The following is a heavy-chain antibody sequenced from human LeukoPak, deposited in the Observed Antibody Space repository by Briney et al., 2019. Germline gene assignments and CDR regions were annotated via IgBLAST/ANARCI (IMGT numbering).Heavy chain of an antibody. J-gene: IGHJ4*02. D-gene: IGHD3-3*01. CDR1: GFTFSNAW. Sequence: PGGSLRLPCAASGFTFSNAWMSWVRRAPGKGREGVGRIKSQTDGGKTDYAARVKARFTISRDDSKNTLYLQMNSLKTEDTAMYYCNTGNDFWSCYSTDWGQGTLVTVSS. V-gene: IGHV3-15*01. CDR2: IKSQTDGGKT. CDR3: NTGNDFWSCYSTD.